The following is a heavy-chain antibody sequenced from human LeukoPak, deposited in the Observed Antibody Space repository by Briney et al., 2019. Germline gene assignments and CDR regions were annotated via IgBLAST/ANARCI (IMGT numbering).Heavy chain of an antibody. CDR1: GFTFSSYG. CDR3: ARASYSYGYQIPLC. D-gene: IGHD5-18*01. J-gene: IGHJ4*02. V-gene: IGHV3-30*02. Sequence: GGSLRLSCAASGFTFSSYGMHWVRQAPGKGLEWVAFIRYDGSNKYYADSVKGRFTISRDNSKNTLYLQMNSLRAEDTAVYYCARASYSYGYQIPLCWGQGTLVTVSS. CDR2: IRYDGSNK.